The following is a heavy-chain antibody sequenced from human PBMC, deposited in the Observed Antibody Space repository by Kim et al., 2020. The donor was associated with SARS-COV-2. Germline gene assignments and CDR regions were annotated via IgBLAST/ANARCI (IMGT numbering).Heavy chain of an antibody. V-gene: IGHV3-72*01. CDR3: TTHGDYGYYFDY. D-gene: IGHD4-17*01. Sequence: GGSLRLSCAASGFTFSDHYMDWVRQAPGKGLEWVGRTRNKANSYTTEYAASVKGRFTISRDDSKNSLYLQMNSLKTEDTAVYYCTTHGDYGYYFDYWGQGTLVTVSS. CDR1: GFTFSDHY. J-gene: IGHJ4*02. CDR2: TRNKANSYTT.